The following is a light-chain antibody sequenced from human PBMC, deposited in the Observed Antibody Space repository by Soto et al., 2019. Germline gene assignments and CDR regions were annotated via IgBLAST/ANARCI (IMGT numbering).Light chain of an antibody. J-gene: IGLJ2*01. Sequence: QSVLTQPPSVSGAPGQRVTISCTGSSSNIGAGYDVHWYQQLPGTAPKLLIYGNSNRPSGVPDRFSGSKSGTSASLAITGLQAEDEADYYCQSYDISPYVVFGGGTKLTVL. CDR3: QSYDISPYVV. CDR2: GNS. CDR1: SSNIGAGYD. V-gene: IGLV1-40*01.